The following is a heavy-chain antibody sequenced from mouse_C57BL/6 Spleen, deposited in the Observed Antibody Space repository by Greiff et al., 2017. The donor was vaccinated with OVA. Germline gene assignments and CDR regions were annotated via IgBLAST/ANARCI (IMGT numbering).Heavy chain of an antibody. D-gene: IGHD2-4*01. V-gene: IGHV1-64*01. CDR1: GYTFTSYW. J-gene: IGHJ4*01. CDR2: IHPNSGST. Sequence: QVQLQQPGAELVKPGASVKLSCKASGYTFTSYWMHWVKQRPGQGLEWIGMIHPNSGSTNYNEKFKSKATLTVDKSSSTADLQRISLTSEDSAVYYCAHDDYENAMDYWGQGTSVTVSS. CDR3: AHDDYENAMDY.